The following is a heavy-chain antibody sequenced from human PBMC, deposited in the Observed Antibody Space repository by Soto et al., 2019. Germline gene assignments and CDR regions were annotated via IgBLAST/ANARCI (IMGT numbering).Heavy chain of an antibody. CDR2: IYYSGST. CDR3: ARGLISGYYLYDAFDI. D-gene: IGHD3-22*01. CDR1: GGSISSYY. J-gene: IGHJ3*02. Sequence: QVQLQESGPGLVKPSETLSLTCTVSGGSISSYYWSWIRQPPGKRLEWIGYIYYSGSTNYNPSLKSRVTISVDTSKNQFSLKLSSVTAADTAVYYCARGLISGYYLYDAFDIWGQGTMVTVSS. V-gene: IGHV4-59*01.